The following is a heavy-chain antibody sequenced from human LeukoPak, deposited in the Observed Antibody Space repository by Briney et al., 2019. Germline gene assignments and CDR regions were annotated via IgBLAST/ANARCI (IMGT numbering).Heavy chain of an antibody. Sequence: SETLSLTCTVSGGSISSYYWSWIRQPPGKGLEWIGYIYYSGSTNYNPSLKSRVTISVDTSKNQFSLKLSSVTAADTAVYYCASCRGVCWNDAFDIWGQGTMVTVSS. CDR1: GGSISSYY. D-gene: IGHD2-8*01. V-gene: IGHV4-59*01. CDR3: ASCRGVCWNDAFDI. CDR2: IYYSGST. J-gene: IGHJ3*02.